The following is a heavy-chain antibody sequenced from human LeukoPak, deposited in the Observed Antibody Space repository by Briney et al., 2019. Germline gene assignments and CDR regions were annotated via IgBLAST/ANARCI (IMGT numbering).Heavy chain of an antibody. CDR1: GFIFSDDS. J-gene: IGHJ4*02. CDR2: ISLSSYTI. Sequence: GGSLRLSCLASGFIFSDDSMNWVRQAPGKGLEWVSYISLSSYTIYYADSVKGRFTISRDNAKNSPYLQMNSLRAEDTAVYYCARGSRGSGSYLVDYWGQGTLVTVSS. V-gene: IGHV3-48*01. D-gene: IGHD3-10*01. CDR3: ARGSRGSGSYLVDY.